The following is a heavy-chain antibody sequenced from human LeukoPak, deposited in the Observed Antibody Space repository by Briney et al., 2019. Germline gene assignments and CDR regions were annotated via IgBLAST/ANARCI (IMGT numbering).Heavy chain of an antibody. V-gene: IGHV3-30-3*01. J-gene: IGHJ1*01. D-gene: IGHD6-19*01. CDR3: ARGYSSGWYAEYFQH. Sequence: PGRSLRLSCAASGFTFSSYAMHWVRQAPGKGLEWVAVISYDGSNKYYADSVKGRFTISRDNSKNTLYLQTNSLRAEDTAVYYCARGYSSGWYAEYFQHWGQGTLVTVSS. CDR2: ISYDGSNK. CDR1: GFTFSSYA.